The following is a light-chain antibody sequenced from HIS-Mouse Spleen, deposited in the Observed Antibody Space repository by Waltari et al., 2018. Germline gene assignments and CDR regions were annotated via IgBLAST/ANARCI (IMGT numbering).Light chain of an antibody. CDR1: SSDVGGYNY. CDR3: SSYTSSSTYV. CDR2: EVS. Sequence: QSALTQPASVSGSPGQSITISCTGTSSDVGGYNYVSCYQQHPGKAPKLLIYEVSTRPSGVSNRFSGSKSGNTASLTISGLQAEDEADYYCSSYTSSSTYVFGTGTKVTVL. V-gene: IGLV2-14*01. J-gene: IGLJ1*01.